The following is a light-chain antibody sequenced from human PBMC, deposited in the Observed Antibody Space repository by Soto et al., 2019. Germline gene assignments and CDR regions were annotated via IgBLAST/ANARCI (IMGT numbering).Light chain of an antibody. J-gene: IGKJ3*01. Sequence: EIVLTQSPATLSLSPGERATLSCRASQSLSSYLAWYQQKPGQAPRLLIYDASNRATGIPARFSGSGSGTDFTLTISSLQPEDFATYYCQQSHSIPHTFGLGTKVDIK. V-gene: IGKV3-11*01. CDR3: QQSHSIPHT. CDR2: DAS. CDR1: QSLSSY.